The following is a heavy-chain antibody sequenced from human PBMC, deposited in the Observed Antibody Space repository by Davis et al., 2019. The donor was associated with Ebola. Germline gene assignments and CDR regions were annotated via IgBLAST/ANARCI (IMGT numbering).Heavy chain of an antibody. CDR2: IYSGGST. Sequence: PGGSLRLSCAASGFTVSSNYMSCVRQAPGKGLEWVSVIYSGGSTYYADSVKGRLTISRHNSKNTLYLQMNSLRAEDTAVYVCARQLPYYSYGMDVWGQGTTVTVSS. J-gene: IGHJ6*02. V-gene: IGHV3-53*01. CDR3: ARQLPYYSYGMDV. D-gene: IGHD2-2*01. CDR1: GFTVSSNY.